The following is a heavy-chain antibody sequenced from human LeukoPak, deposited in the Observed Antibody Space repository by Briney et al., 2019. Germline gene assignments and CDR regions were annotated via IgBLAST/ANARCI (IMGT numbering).Heavy chain of an antibody. Sequence: SETLSLTCTVSGGSISSSSYYWGWIRQPPGKGLEWIGSIYYSGSTYYNPSLKSRVTISEDTSKNQFSLKLSSVTAADTAVYYCTHWGSSWYDFWGQGTLVTVSS. V-gene: IGHV4-39*07. CDR3: THWGSSWYDF. CDR2: IYYSGST. D-gene: IGHD6-13*01. J-gene: IGHJ5*01. CDR1: GGSISSSSYY.